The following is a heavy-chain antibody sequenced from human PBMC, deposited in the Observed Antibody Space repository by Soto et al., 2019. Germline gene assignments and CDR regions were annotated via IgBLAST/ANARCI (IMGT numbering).Heavy chain of an antibody. V-gene: IGHV1-18*01. CDR2: ISAYNGNT. CDR1: GYTFTSYG. CDR3: ARGEAAADWFDP. J-gene: IGHJ5*02. D-gene: IGHD6-13*01. Sequence: QVQLVQSGAEVKKPGASVKVSCKASGYTFTSYGISWVRQAPGQGLGLEWMGWISAYNGNTNYAQNLQGRVTMTTDTSTSTAYMELRSLRSDDTAVYYWARGEAAADWFDPWGQGTLVTVSS.